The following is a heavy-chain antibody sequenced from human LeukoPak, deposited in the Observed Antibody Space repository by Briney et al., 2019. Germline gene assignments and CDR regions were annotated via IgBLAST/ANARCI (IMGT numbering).Heavy chain of an antibody. J-gene: IGHJ6*03. CDR3: ARERDCSGGSCPQNNYYYYYMDV. V-gene: IGHV1-18*01. CDR2: ISAYNGNT. Sequence: ASVKVSCKASGHTFTSYGISWVRQAPGQGLEWMGWISAYNGNTNYAQKLQGRVTMTTDTSTSTAYMELSSLRSEDTAVYYCARERDCSGGSCPQNNYYYYYMDVWGKGTTVTISS. D-gene: IGHD2-15*01. CDR1: GHTFTSYG.